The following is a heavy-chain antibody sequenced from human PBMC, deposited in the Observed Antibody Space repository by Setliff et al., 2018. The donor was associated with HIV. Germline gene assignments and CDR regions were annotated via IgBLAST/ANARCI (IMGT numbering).Heavy chain of an antibody. V-gene: IGHV1-3*04. CDR3: ARWCAAAGCYPAIYHFDS. CDR1: GYTFSEYA. D-gene: IGHD2-2*01. J-gene: IGHJ4*02. CDR2: IDTDNGYR. Sequence: GESLKISCKASGYTFSEYAIHWVRQAPGQRLEWMGRIDTDNGYRRYSPKLQGRVTITKDTSANTAYMELRGLRSEDTAVYYCARWCAAAGCYPAIYHFDSWGQGTLVTVSS.